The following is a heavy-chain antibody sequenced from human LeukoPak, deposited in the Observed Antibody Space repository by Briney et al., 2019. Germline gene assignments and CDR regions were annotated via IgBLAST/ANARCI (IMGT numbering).Heavy chain of an antibody. D-gene: IGHD1-26*01. Sequence: RSGGSLRLSCAASGFTFSSYAMSWVRQAPGKGLEWVSAISGSGGSTYYADSVKGRFTISRDNSKNTLYLQMNSLRAEDTAVYYCAKHGGWEPLPDIDYWGQGTLVTVSS. J-gene: IGHJ4*02. CDR3: AKHGGWEPLPDIDY. CDR2: ISGSGGST. CDR1: GFTFSSYA. V-gene: IGHV3-23*01.